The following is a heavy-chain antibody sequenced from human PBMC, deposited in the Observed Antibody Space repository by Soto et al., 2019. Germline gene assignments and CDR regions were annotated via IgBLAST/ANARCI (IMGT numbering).Heavy chain of an antibody. V-gene: IGHV3-53*01. Sequence: GSLRLSCAASGFSVTDHYMTWVRQAPGKGLEWVSVLYTGGSAYYGDSVKGRFTISRDSSTNTLYLQMNSLKVGDTAFYFCARSFNDWTTYFDYWSEGTLVTVSS. J-gene: IGHJ4*02. D-gene: IGHD3-9*01. CDR2: LYTGGSA. CDR1: GFSVTDHY. CDR3: ARSFNDWTTYFDY.